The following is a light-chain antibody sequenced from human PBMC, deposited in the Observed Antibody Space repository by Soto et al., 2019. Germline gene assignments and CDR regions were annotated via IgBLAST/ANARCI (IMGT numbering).Light chain of an antibody. V-gene: IGLV2-14*01. CDR2: EVS. Sequence: QSALTQPASVSGSPGQSITISCTGTSSDVGGYNYVSWYQQHPGKAPKLMIYEVSNRPSGVSNRFSGSKSGNTASLTISGLQAEDEADYYCSSYKVDTTLWVFGGGTKVTVL. CDR3: SSYKVDTTLWV. J-gene: IGLJ3*02. CDR1: SSDVGGYNY.